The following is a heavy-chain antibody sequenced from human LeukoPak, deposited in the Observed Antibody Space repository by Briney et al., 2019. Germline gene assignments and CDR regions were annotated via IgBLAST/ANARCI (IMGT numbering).Heavy chain of an antibody. CDR2: INHSGST. V-gene: IGHV4-34*01. J-gene: IGHJ4*02. CDR1: GGSFSGYY. D-gene: IGHD2-15*01. CDR3: ARHVVPYFDY. Sequence: PSETLSLTCAVYGGSFSGYYWSWIRQPPGKGLEWIGEINHSGSTNYNPSLKSRVTISVDTSKNQFSLKLSSVTAADTAVYYCARHVVPYFDYWGQGTLVTVSS.